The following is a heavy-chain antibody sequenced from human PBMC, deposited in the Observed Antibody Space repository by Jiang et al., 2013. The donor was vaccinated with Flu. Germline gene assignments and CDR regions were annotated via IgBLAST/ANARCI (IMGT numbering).Heavy chain of an antibody. CDR1: GYRFTAYA. CDR3: ARGNWNYGDY. CDR2: INSGNGDT. J-gene: IGHJ4*02. Sequence: GAEVKKPGASVKVTCKTSGYRFTAYALHWVRQAPGQRLEWLGYINSGNGDTKYSQKFQGRVTITSDTSARTAYMELSSLRSEDTAVYYCARGNWNYGDYWGQGTLVTVSS. V-gene: IGHV1-3*01. D-gene: IGHD1-7*01.